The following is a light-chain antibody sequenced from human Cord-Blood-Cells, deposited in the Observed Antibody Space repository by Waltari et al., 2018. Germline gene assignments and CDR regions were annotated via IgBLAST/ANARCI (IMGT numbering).Light chain of an antibody. V-gene: IGLV2-8*01. J-gene: IGLJ1*01. CDR1: RRDVGGFNY. Sequence: QSALTQPPSASGSPGQSVTLSCPGTRRDVGGFNYVSWYQQHPGKAPKLMIYEVSKRPSGVPDRFSGSKSGNTASLTLSGLQAEDEADYYCSSYAGRVFGTGTKVTVL. CDR2: EVS. CDR3: SSYAGRV.